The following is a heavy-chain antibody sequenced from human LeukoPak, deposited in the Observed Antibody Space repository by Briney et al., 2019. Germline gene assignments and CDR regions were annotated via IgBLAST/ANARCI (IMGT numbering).Heavy chain of an antibody. V-gene: IGHV3-49*03. D-gene: IGHD3-9*01. CDR1: GFTFGDYS. CDR3: TREIRYFDWFQADY. CDR2: IRSKGYGGTA. J-gene: IGHJ4*02. Sequence: PGRSLRLSCTTSGFTFGDYSMSWFRQAPGKGLEWVGFIRSKGYGGTAEYAASVKDRFTISRDDSNSIAYLQMDSLKTEDTAVYYCTREIRYFDWFQADYWGQGTLVTVSS.